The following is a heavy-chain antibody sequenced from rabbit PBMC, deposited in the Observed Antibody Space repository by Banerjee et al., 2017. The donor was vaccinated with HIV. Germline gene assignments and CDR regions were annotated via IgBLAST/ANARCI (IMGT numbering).Heavy chain of an antibody. Sequence: QSLEESGGDLVKPGASLTLTCTASGFSFSSYYYMCWVRQAPGKGLELIACIYTGDGSPYYASWAKGRFTGSKTSSTTVTLQMTSLTAADTATYFCARDRYSYDDYGDPISSTRLDLWGQGTLVTVS. V-gene: IGHV1S40*01. D-gene: IGHD2-1*01. CDR1: GFSFSSYYY. CDR2: IYTGDGSP. CDR3: ARDRYSYDDYGDPISSTRLDL. J-gene: IGHJ3*01.